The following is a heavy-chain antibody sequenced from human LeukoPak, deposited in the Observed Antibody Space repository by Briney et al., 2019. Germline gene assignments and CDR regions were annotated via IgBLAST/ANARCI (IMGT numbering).Heavy chain of an antibody. V-gene: IGHV4-59*01. D-gene: IGHD3-10*01. CDR2: IYYSGST. Sequence: SETLSLTCTVSGGSISSYYWSWIRQPPGKGLEWIGYIYYSGSTNYNPSLKSRVTISVDTSKNQFSLKLSSVTAADTAAYYCAKIIPGGPRSYYYWGQGTLITVSS. J-gene: IGHJ4*02. CDR3: AKIIPGGPRSYYY. CDR1: GGSISSYY.